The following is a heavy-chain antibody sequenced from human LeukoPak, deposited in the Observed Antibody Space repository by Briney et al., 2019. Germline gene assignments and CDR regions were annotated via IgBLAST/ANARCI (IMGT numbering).Heavy chain of an antibody. CDR1: GGSMSSYY. D-gene: IGHD3-16*02. CDR2: IYYNGGT. V-gene: IGHV4-59*01. CDR3: ARMITFGGIID. Sequence: SETLSLTCTVAGGSMSSYYWSWIRQPPGKGLEWIGYIYYNGGTNYNPSLKSRVTISVDTSKNQFSLKLTSVTAADTAVYYCARMITFGGIIDWGQGTLVTVSS. J-gene: IGHJ4*02.